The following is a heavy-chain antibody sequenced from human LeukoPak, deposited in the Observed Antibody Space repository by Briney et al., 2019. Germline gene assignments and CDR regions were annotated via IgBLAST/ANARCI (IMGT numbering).Heavy chain of an antibody. CDR3: ARAPPQYSSGWYSWGTAYYYYYMDV. Sequence: GASVKASCKASGYTFTSYYMHWVRQAPGQGLEWMGIINPSGGSTSYAQKFQGRVTMTRDMSTSTVYMELSSLRSEDTAVYYCARAPPQYSSGWYSWGTAYYYYYMDVWGKGTTVTVSS. V-gene: IGHV1-46*01. CDR2: INPSGGST. D-gene: IGHD6-19*01. J-gene: IGHJ6*03. CDR1: GYTFTSYY.